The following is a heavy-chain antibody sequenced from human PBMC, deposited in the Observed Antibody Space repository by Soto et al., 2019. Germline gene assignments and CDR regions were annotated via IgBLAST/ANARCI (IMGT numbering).Heavy chain of an antibody. J-gene: IGHJ4*02. D-gene: IGHD3-10*01. Sequence: QVQLKQWGAGLLKPSDTLSLTCAVYGGSFRAFYWSWIRQPPGKRLEWIGEVNSGVSTNYNPALRRRVTISVATTKNQLSLRLTSMSAADTAVYYCVSYKNSGIDYWGQGTLVTVSS. CDR2: VNSGVST. CDR3: VSYKNSGIDY. V-gene: IGHV4-34*01. CDR1: GGSFRAFY.